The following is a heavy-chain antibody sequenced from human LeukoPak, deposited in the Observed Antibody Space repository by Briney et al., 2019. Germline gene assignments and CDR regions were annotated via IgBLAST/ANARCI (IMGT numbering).Heavy chain of an antibody. J-gene: IGHJ6*03. D-gene: IGHD3-10*01. CDR2: IYQSGST. Sequence: PSETLSLTCAVSGYSISTGYYWGWIRQPPGKGLEWIGIIYQSGSTFYNPSLRTRVTISVDTSKNQFSLDLSSVTAADTAVYYCARIFGSGNENYLYYMDVWGKGTTVTVSS. CDR1: GYSISTGYY. CDR3: ARIFGSGNENYLYYMDV. V-gene: IGHV4-38-2*01.